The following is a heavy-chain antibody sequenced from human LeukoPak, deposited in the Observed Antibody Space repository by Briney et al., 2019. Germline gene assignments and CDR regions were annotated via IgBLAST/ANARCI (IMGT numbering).Heavy chain of an antibody. CDR1: GGSLSDYY. D-gene: IGHD2-2*01. CDR3: ASSTSQILLDY. CDR2: INHIGSM. J-gene: IGHJ4*02. Sequence: SETLSLTCAVSGGSLSDYYWSWIRQSPGKGLEWIGEINHIGSMNTSLTLETRVTMSVDMSKNQFSLKMSSVTAADTAVYYCASSTSQILLDYWGQGTLVTVSS. V-gene: IGHV4-34*01.